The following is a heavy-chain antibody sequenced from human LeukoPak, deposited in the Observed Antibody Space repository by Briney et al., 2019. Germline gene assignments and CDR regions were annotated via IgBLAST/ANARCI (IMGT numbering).Heavy chain of an antibody. Sequence: GGSLRLSCAASGFTFSSYAMSWVRQAPGKGLEWVSRINSDGTDAIYADSVKGRFTVSRNNADNTVYLQMNSLRAEDTAVYHCAREGYGPGNYPFDYWGQGTLVTVSS. CDR1: GFTFSSYA. CDR3: AREGYGPGNYPFDY. J-gene: IGHJ4*02. CDR2: INSDGTDA. D-gene: IGHD3-10*01. V-gene: IGHV3-74*01.